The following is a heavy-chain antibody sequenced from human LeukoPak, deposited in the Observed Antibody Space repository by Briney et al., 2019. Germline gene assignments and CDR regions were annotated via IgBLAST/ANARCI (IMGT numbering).Heavy chain of an antibody. CDR3: AKDLTVVVPAANDY. Sequence: GGSLRLSCAASGFTFSSYGMSWVRQAPGKGLEWVSAISGSGGSTYYADSVKGRFTISRDNSKNTLYLQMNSLRAEDTAVYYCAKDLTVVVPAANDYWGQGTLVTVSS. CDR2: ISGSGGST. J-gene: IGHJ4*02. D-gene: IGHD2-2*01. CDR1: GFTFSSYG. V-gene: IGHV3-23*01.